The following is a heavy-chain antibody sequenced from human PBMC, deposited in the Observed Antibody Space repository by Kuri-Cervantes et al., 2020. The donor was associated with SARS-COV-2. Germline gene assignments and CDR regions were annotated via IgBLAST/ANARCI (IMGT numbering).Heavy chain of an antibody. CDR1: GYSISSGYY. D-gene: IGHD6-19*01. V-gene: IGHV4-38-2*01. CDR2: IYHSGST. Sequence: SETLSPTCAVSGYSISSGYYWGWIRQPPGKGLEWIGSIYHSGSTYYNQSSTSRVTISVDPSKNQFSLKLSSVTAADTAVYYCARNSGYSSGWFYYYYYMDVWGKGTTVTVSS. CDR3: ARNSGYSSGWFYYYYYMDV. J-gene: IGHJ6*03.